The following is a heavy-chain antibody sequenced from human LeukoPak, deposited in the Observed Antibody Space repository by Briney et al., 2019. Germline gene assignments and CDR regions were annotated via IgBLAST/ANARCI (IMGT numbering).Heavy chain of an antibody. CDR1: GGTFSSYA. CDR3: AREYYGSGSYPRSDNWFDP. D-gene: IGHD3-10*01. Sequence: SVKVSCKASGGTFSSYAISWVRQAPGQGLEWMGGIIPIFGTANYAQKFQGRVTITTDESTSTAYMELSSLRSEDTAVYYCAREYYGSGSYPRSDNWFDPWGQGTLVTVSS. CDR2: IIPIFGTA. V-gene: IGHV1-69*05. J-gene: IGHJ5*02.